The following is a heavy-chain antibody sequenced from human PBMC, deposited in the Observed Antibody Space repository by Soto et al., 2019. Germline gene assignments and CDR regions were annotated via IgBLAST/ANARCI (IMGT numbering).Heavy chain of an antibody. CDR1: GFTFSSYW. CDR2: IKQDGSEK. J-gene: IGHJ6*02. D-gene: IGHD3-3*02. CDR3: AREYAFLEWLLEENYYYYGMDV. V-gene: IGHV3-7*01. Sequence: GSLRLSCAASGFTFSSYWMTWVRQAPGKGLEWVANIKQDGSEKYYVDSVKGRFTISRDNAKNSLYLQMNSLRAEDSAVYYCAREYAFLEWLLEENYYYYGMDVWGQGTTVTVSS.